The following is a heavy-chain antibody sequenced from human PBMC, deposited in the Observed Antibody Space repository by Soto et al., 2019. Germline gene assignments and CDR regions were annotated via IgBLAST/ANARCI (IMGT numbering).Heavy chain of an antibody. J-gene: IGHJ6*02. Sequence: EVQLLESGGGLVQPGGSLRLSCAPSGFTFSSYAMSWVRQAPGKGLECVSTISGSGGNTYYADSVRGRFTISRDNSKNTLYLHINSLRAEDTAVYYCAKGRAPSGWYPPYYYGMDVWGQGTTVTVSS. CDR1: GFTFSSYA. V-gene: IGHV3-23*01. CDR3: AKGRAPSGWYPPYYYGMDV. D-gene: IGHD6-19*01. CDR2: ISGSGGNT.